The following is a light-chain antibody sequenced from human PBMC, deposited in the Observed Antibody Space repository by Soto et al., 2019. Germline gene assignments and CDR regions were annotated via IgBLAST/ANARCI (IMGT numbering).Light chain of an antibody. CDR3: QQRINWPLT. Sequence: DIQMTQSPSSLSASVGDRVTITCQASQDISNYLNWYQQKPGKAPKLLIYDASNLETGVPSRFSGSGSGTDFTFTISSLQPEDIATYYCQQRINWPLTFGGGTKVEIK. CDR2: DAS. V-gene: IGKV1-33*01. CDR1: QDISNY. J-gene: IGKJ4*01.